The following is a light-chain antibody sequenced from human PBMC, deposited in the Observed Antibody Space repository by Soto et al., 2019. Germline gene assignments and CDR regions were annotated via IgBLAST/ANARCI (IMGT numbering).Light chain of an antibody. CDR2: DVS. V-gene: IGLV2-11*01. CDR3: SSCAGRSTLV. Sequence: QSALTQPRSVSGSPGQSVTISCTGTSSDVGSYNYVSWYQQHPGKAPKVIIYDVSKRPSGVPDRFSGSKSGSTASLTISGLQAEDESDYYCSSCAGRSTLVFGGGTKLTVL. J-gene: IGLJ2*01. CDR1: SSDVGSYNY.